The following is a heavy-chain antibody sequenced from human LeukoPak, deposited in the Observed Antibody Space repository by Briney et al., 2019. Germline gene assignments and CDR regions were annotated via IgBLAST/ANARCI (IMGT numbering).Heavy chain of an antibody. CDR3: AREMGVSRDY. V-gene: IGHV3-53*01. D-gene: IGHD3-16*01. CDR1: GFIVSDNY. CDR2: IYSGGTT. J-gene: IGHJ4*02. Sequence: GGSPRLSCAASGFIVSDNYMSWVRQAPGKGLEWVSVIYSGGTTYYADSVKGRFTISRDNSKNTVYLQMNSLSAEDTAVYYCAREMGVSRDYWGQGTLVTVSS.